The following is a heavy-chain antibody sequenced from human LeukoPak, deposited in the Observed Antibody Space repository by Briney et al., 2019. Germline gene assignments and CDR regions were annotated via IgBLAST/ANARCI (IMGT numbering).Heavy chain of an antibody. CDR1: GLTFSSYG. J-gene: IGHJ4*02. CDR2: ISYDGSNK. CDR3: ARDNRRWLQPLDY. Sequence: GRSLRLSCAASGLTFSSYGMHWVRQAPGKGLEWVAVISYDGSNKYYADSVKGRFTISRDNAKNSLYLQMNGLRAEDTAVYYCARDNRRWLQPLDYWGQGTLVTVSS. D-gene: IGHD5-24*01. V-gene: IGHV3-30*03.